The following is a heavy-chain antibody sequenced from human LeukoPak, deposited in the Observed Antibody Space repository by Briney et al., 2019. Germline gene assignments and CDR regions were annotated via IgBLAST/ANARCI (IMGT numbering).Heavy chain of an antibody. CDR3: SAAAAGTEYYWY. CDR1: GFIFSDYL. Sequence: GGSLRLSCVASGFIFSDYLMSGIRQAPGKGLEWVSYISSSSSYTSYADSVKGRFTISRDNAKNSLYLQMNSLRAEDTALYYCSAAAAGTEYYWYWRQGTLVTVSS. J-gene: IGHJ4*02. D-gene: IGHD6-13*01. V-gene: IGHV3-11*03. CDR2: ISSSSSYT.